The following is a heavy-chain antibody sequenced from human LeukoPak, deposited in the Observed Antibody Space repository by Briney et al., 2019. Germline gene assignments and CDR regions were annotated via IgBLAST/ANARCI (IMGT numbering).Heavy chain of an antibody. J-gene: IGHJ4*02. V-gene: IGHV3-66*02. D-gene: IGHD6-19*01. Sequence: GGSLRLSCAASGFTVSSNYMSWVRQAPGKGLEWVSVIYSGGSTYYADSVKGRFTISRDNSKNTLYLQMNSLRAEDTAVYYCAMGRAVAGTADHFDYWGQGTLVTVSS. CDR3: AMGRAVAGTADHFDY. CDR1: GFTVSSNY. CDR2: IYSGGST.